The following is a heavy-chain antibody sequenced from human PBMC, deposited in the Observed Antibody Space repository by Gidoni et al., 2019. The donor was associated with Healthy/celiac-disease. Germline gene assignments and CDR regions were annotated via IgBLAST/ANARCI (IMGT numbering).Heavy chain of an antibody. CDR2: ISGSGGST. D-gene: IGHD4-17*01. CDR1: GFTFSRYA. V-gene: IGHV3-23*01. J-gene: IGHJ4*02. Sequence: EVQLLESGGGLVQPGGSLILSCAASGFTFSRYAMSWVRQAPGKGLEWVAAISGSGGSTYYADSVKGRFTISRDNSKNTLYLQMNSLRAEDTAVYYCAKTTVSTTTLFDYWGQGTLVTVSS. CDR3: AKTTVSTTTLFDY.